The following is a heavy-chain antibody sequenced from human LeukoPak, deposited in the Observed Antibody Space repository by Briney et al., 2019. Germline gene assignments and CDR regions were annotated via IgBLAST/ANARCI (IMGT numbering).Heavy chain of an antibody. CDR3: ARDRGLSLAVFDC. Sequence: GGSLRLSCAASGFTFSSYSMNWVRQAPGKGLEWVSSISSSSSYIYYADSVKGRFTISRDNAKNSLYLQMNSLRAEDTAVYYCARDRGLSLAVFDCWGQGTLVTVSS. CDR1: GFTFSSYS. J-gene: IGHJ4*02. CDR2: ISSSSSYI. V-gene: IGHV3-21*01. D-gene: IGHD1-20*01.